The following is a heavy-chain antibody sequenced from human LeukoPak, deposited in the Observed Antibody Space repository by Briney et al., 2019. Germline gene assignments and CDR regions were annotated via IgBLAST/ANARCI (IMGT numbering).Heavy chain of an antibody. J-gene: IGHJ4*02. CDR1: GYTFTCYY. Sequence: GASVKVSCQASGYTFTCYYMDWVRPAPRQGLEWMGWINPNSGRTNYAQKFQGRVTMTRDTSISTAYMELSRLRSDDTAVYYCARDLLELRAFDYWGQGTLVTVSS. V-gene: IGHV1-2*02. CDR3: ARDLLELRAFDY. D-gene: IGHD1-7*01. CDR2: INPNSGRT.